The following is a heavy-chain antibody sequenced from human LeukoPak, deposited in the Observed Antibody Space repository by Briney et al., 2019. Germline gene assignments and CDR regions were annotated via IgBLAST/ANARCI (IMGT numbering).Heavy chain of an antibody. CDR3: ASRITMVRGAMGAFDI. Sequence: PSETLSLTCTVSGGSISSYYWSWIRQPPGKGLEWIGYIYYSGSTNYNPSLKSRVTISVDTSKNQFSLKLSSVTAADTAVYYCASRITMVRGAMGAFDIWGQGTMVTVSS. CDR1: GGSISSYY. V-gene: IGHV4-59*01. CDR2: IYYSGST. J-gene: IGHJ3*02. D-gene: IGHD3-10*01.